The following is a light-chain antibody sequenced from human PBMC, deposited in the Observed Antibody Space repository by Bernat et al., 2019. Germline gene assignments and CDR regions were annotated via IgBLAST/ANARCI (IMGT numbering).Light chain of an antibody. V-gene: IGLV2-8*01. J-gene: IGLJ3*02. Sequence: QSALTQPPSASGSPGQSVTISCTGTSSDVGGYNYVSWYQQHPGKAPKLMIYEVSKRPSGVPDRFSGSKSGNTASLTVSGLQAVDEADYYCSSYAGSNKRVFGGGTKLTVL. CDR3: SSYAGSNKRV. CDR2: EVS. CDR1: SSDVGGYNY.